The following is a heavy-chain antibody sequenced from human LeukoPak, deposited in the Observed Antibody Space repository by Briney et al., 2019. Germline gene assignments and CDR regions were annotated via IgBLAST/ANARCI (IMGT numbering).Heavy chain of an antibody. J-gene: IGHJ4*02. CDR3: ARGNYYDSSGYYYKPSFDY. D-gene: IGHD3-22*01. V-gene: IGHV3-30*04. CDR2: ISYDGSNK. Sequence: GSLRLSCAASGFTFSSYAMHWVRQAPGKGLEWVAVISYDGSNKYYADSVKGRFTISRDNSKNTLYLQMNSLRAEDTAVYYCARGNYYDSSGYYYKPSFDYWGQGTLVTVSS. CDR1: GFTFSSYA.